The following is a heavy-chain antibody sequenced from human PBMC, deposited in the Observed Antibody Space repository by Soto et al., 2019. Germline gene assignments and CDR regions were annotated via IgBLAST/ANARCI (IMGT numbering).Heavy chain of an antibody. CDR1: GFTVSSDH. V-gene: IGHV3-53*02. Sequence: EMQLAETGGGLIQPGGSLRLSCAASGFTVSSDHMSWVRQAPGKGLEWISVMYYGGTTYYADSVQGRFTISRDSSTNTLYLQMTDLRADDTAVYYCAREAAGFDLWGQGTMVTVSS. D-gene: IGHD6-13*01. CDR2: MYYGGTT. J-gene: IGHJ3*01. CDR3: AREAAGFDL.